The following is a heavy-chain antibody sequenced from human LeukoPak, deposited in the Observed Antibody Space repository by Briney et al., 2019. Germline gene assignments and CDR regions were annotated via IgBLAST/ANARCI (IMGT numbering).Heavy chain of an antibody. CDR1: GFTFTNYA. CDR3: GKDRPYDYDYSTASFDY. V-gene: IGHV3-23*01. J-gene: IGHJ4*02. D-gene: IGHD5-12*01. CDR2: ISASGGTT. Sequence: GGSLRLSCAASGFTFTNYAMTWVRQAPGKGLEWVSTISASGGTTYYADSVKGRFTISRDNSKTTLYLHMNSLRADDTAIYYCGKDRPYDYDYSTASFDYWGQGTLVTVSS.